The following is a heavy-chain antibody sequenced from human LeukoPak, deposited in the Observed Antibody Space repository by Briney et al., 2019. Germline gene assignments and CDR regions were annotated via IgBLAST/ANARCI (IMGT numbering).Heavy chain of an antibody. V-gene: IGHV3-30*04. CDR2: ISYDGSNK. Sequence: PGGSLRLSCAASGFTFSSYAMHWVRQAPGKGLEWVAVISYDGSNKYYADSVKGRFTISRDNSKNTLYLQMNSLRAEDTAVYYCARDRGWGAAALDYWGQGTLVTVSS. CDR3: ARDRGWGAAALDY. J-gene: IGHJ4*02. D-gene: IGHD6-13*01. CDR1: GFTFSSYA.